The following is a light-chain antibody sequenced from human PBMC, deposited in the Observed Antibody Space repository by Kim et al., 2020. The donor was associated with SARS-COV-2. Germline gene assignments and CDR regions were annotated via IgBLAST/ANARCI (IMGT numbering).Light chain of an antibody. CDR3: QQYGISPLYI. J-gene: IGKJ2*01. V-gene: IGKV3-20*01. Sequence: EIVLTQSPGTLSLSPWESATLSCRASQRVSSNYLAWYRQKPGQSPRLLIYGASNRATGIPDRFSGSGSGTDFTLTIDRLEPEDFAVYYCQQYGISPLYIFGQGTKLEI. CDR1: QRVSSNY. CDR2: GAS.